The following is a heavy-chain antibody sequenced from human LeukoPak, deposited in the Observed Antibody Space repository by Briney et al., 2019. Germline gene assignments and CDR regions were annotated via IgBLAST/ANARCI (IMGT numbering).Heavy chain of an antibody. CDR1: GFTFSSYE. D-gene: IGHD2-2*01. V-gene: IGHV3-48*03. Sequence: GGSLTLSCAASGFTFSSYEMNWVRQAPGKGLEGVSYISSSGSTIYYADCVKGRFTISRDNAKNSLYLQMNSLRAEDTAVYYCARETYVPAAFLGFDPWGQGTLVTVSS. CDR3: ARETYVPAAFLGFDP. J-gene: IGHJ5*02. CDR2: ISSSGSTI.